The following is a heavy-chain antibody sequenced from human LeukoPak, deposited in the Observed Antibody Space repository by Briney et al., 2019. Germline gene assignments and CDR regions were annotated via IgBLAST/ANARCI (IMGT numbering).Heavy chain of an antibody. CDR1: GGSFSGYY. V-gene: IGHV4-34*01. D-gene: IGHD6-19*01. CDR3: AREGSGWYLDY. Sequence: KPSETLSLACAVYGGSFSGYYWSWIRQPPGKGLEWIGEINHSGSTNYNPSLKSRVTISVDTSKNQFSLKLSSVTAADTAVYYCAREGSGWYLDYWGQGTLVTVSS. J-gene: IGHJ4*02. CDR2: INHSGST.